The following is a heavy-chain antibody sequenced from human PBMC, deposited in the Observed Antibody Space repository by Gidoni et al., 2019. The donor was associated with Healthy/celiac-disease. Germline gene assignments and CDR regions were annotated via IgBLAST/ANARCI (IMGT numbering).Heavy chain of an antibody. V-gene: IGHV3-48*02. CDR1: VFTFSSYS. J-gene: IGHJ2*01. CDR3: ARDSYSSSWYGRWYFDL. Sequence: EVPLVESGGGLVQPGGSLRLSCAASVFTFSSYSMNWVRQAPGKGLEWVAYISSSSSTIYYADSVKGRFTISRDNAKNSLYLKMNSLRDEDTAVYYCARDSYSSSWYGRWYFDLWGRGTLVTVSS. CDR2: ISSSSSTI. D-gene: IGHD6-13*01.